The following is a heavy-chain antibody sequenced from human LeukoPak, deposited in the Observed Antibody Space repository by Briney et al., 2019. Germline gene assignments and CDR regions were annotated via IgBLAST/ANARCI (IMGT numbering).Heavy chain of an antibody. J-gene: IGHJ5*01. CDR1: GYTFTSYG. CDR3: ARMHCSSTSCEVGGYWFDP. V-gene: IGHV1-2*02. D-gene: IGHD2-2*01. CDR2: INPNTGGT. Sequence: ASVKVSCKASGYTFTSYGISWVRQAPGQGLAWMGWINPNTGGTNYAQKFQGRVTMTRDTSISTAYMELSRLRSDDTAVYSGARMHCSSTSCEVGGYWFDPWGQGTLVTVSS.